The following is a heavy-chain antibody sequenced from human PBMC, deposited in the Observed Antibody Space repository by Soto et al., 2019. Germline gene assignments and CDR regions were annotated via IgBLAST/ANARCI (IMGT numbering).Heavy chain of an antibody. D-gene: IGHD3-10*01. Sequence: LVTMSLTCAVDGGSFSGYYWRWIRQPPGKGLEWIGEINHSGSTNYNPSLKSRVTISVDTSKNQFSLKLSSVTAADTAVYYCARDYYGSGSYLSFWFDPWGQGTLVTVSS. CDR1: GGSFSGYY. CDR3: ARDYYGSGSYLSFWFDP. CDR2: INHSGST. J-gene: IGHJ5*02. V-gene: IGHV4-34*01.